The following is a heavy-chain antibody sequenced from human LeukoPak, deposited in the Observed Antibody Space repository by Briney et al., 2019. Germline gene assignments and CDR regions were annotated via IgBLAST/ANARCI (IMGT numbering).Heavy chain of an antibody. CDR2: ISGSGGST. CDR3: AKHATHGHQGNY. CDR1: GFRFSTSG. V-gene: IGHV3-23*01. Sequence: GGSLRLSCVGSGFRFSTSGMHWVRQAPGKGLEWVSAISGSGGSTYYADSVKGRFTISRDNSKNTLYLQMNSLRAEDTAVYYCAKHATHGHQGNYWGQGTLVTVSS. J-gene: IGHJ4*02. D-gene: IGHD2-2*01.